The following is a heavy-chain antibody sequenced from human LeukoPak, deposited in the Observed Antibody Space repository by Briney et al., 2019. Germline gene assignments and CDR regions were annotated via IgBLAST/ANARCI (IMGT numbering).Heavy chain of an antibody. CDR3: ATHVLLWFGELFPFDY. J-gene: IGHJ4*02. D-gene: IGHD3-10*01. Sequence: GGSLRLSCAASGFTFSSYAMSWVRQAPGKGLEWVSAISGSGGSTYYADSVKGRFTISRDNSKNTLYLRMNSLRAEDTAVYYCATHVLLWFGELFPFDYWGQGTLVTVSS. CDR1: GFTFSSYA. V-gene: IGHV3-23*01. CDR2: ISGSGGST.